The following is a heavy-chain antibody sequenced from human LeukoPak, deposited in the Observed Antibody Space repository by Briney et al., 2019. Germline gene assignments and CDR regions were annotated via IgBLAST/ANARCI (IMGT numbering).Heavy chain of an antibody. CDR2: ISGSGGST. CDR1: GFTFSSYA. V-gene: IGHV3-23*01. CDR3: AKDLGYCSGGSCLALDY. D-gene: IGHD2-15*01. Sequence: GGSLRLSCAASGFTFSSYAMSWVRQAPGKGLGWVSAISGSGGSTYYADSVKGRFTISRDNSKNTLYLQMNSLRAEDTAVYYCAKDLGYCSGGSCLALDYWGQGTLVTVSS. J-gene: IGHJ4*02.